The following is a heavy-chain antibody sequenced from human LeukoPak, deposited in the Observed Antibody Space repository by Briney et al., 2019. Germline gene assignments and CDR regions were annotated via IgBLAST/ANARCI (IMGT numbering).Heavy chain of an antibody. Sequence: ASVKVSCKASGYTFSDYYLHWVRQAPGQGLEWMGWINPNSGVTNYAQKFQGRVTMTRDTSISTAYMELNRLRSDDTAVYYWARSYSSGWMGFDYWGQGTLVTVSS. CDR3: ARSYSSGWMGFDY. J-gene: IGHJ4*02. V-gene: IGHV1-2*02. CDR1: GYTFSDYY. D-gene: IGHD6-19*01. CDR2: INPNSGVT.